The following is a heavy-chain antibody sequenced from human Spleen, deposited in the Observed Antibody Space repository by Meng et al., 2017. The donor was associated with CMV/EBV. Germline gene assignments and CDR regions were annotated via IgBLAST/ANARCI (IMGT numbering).Heavy chain of an antibody. CDR1: GFTVSNDY. V-gene: IGHV3-21*01. Sequence: GESLKISCAASGFTVSNDYMSWVRQAPGKGLEWVSCIIGSSTYIYYADSVKGRFTISRDNAKNSLYLQMNSLRAEDTAVYYCARDGSRTSPSDYYGMDVWGQGTTVTVSS. J-gene: IGHJ6*02. D-gene: IGHD2-2*01. CDR2: IIGSSTYI. CDR3: ARDGSRTSPSDYYGMDV.